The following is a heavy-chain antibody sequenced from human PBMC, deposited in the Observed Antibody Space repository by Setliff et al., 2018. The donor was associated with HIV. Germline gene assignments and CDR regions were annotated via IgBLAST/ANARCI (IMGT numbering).Heavy chain of an antibody. CDR1: GYIFSSYA. V-gene: IGHV1-18*01. Sequence: ASVKVSCKASGYIFSSYAFNWVRQAPGQGLEWMGWISAHNGNTNYAQKFQGRVTMTTDTSSSTAYMELRSLKSDDTAVYYCASHNRETADDLLTAYYNYYYYTDVWGKGTTVTVSS. D-gene: IGHD3-9*01. CDR2: ISAHNGNT. J-gene: IGHJ6*03. CDR3: ASHNRETADDLLTAYYNYYYYTDV.